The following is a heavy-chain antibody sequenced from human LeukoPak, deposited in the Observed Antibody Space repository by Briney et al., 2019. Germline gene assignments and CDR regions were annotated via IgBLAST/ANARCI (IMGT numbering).Heavy chain of an antibody. CDR1: GYTFTSYG. CDR3: ARGGYCSSTSCYTARAFDI. D-gene: IGHD2-2*02. V-gene: IGHV1-18*01. Sequence: ASVKVSCKASGYTFTSYGFSWVRQAPGQGLEWMGWISAYNGNTNYAQKLQGRVTMTTDTSTSTAYMELRSLRSDDTAVYYCARGGYCSSTSCYTARAFDIWGQGTMVTVSS. CDR2: ISAYNGNT. J-gene: IGHJ3*02.